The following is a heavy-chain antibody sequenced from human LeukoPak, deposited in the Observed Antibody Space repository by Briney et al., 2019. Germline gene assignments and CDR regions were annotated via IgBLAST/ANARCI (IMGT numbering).Heavy chain of an antibody. Sequence: ASVKVSCKASGYTFTSYYIHWVRQAPGQGLEWMGIINPSGGSTSNAQKFQGRVTMTRDTSTSIVYMELSSLRSEDTAVYYCARGTVATDPWGQGTLVTVSS. CDR3: ARGTVATDP. CDR1: GYTFTSYY. CDR2: INPSGGST. D-gene: IGHD4-11*01. V-gene: IGHV1-46*01. J-gene: IGHJ5*02.